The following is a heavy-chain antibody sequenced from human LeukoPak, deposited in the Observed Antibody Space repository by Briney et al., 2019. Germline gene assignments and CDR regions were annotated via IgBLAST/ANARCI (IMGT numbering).Heavy chain of an antibody. Sequence: RPGGSLRLSCAASGFTFSSYSMNWVRQAPGKGLEWISYTRSSSRTIYYADSVKGRFTFSRDNAKNSLYLQMNSLRAEDTAVYYCARGSAEFDYWGQGTLVTVSS. J-gene: IGHJ4*02. D-gene: IGHD1-14*01. CDR3: ARGSAEFDY. CDR1: GFTFSSYS. V-gene: IGHV3-48*04. CDR2: TRSSSRTI.